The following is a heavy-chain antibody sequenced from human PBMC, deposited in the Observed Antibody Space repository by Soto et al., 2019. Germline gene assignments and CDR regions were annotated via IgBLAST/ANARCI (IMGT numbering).Heavy chain of an antibody. V-gene: IGHV4-4*07. CDR3: ARADDGVAAAGTAPYFQH. CDR2: IYTSGST. CDR1: GGSIISYY. J-gene: IGHJ1*01. D-gene: IGHD6-13*01. Sequence: QVQLQESGPGLVKPSETLSLTCTVSGGSIISYYWSWIRQPAGKGLEWIGRIYTSGSTNYNPSLKSRVTMSVDTSKNQFSLKLSSVTAADTAVYYCARADDGVAAAGTAPYFQHWGQGTLVTVSS.